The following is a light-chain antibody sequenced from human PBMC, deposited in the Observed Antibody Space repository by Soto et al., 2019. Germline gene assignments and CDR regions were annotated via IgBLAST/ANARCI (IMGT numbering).Light chain of an antibody. J-gene: IGKJ4*01. CDR2: DVS. V-gene: IGKV1-33*01. CDR1: RDIAHY. CDR3: QQYDDLPLT. Sequence: DIQLTQSPSSLSASVGDRITITCQASRDIAHYLSWYQQKPGKAPQLLVYDVSKLQTGVPSRFSGSASGTDFTFAISSLQPEDIATYFCQQYDDLPLTFGGGTKVEIK.